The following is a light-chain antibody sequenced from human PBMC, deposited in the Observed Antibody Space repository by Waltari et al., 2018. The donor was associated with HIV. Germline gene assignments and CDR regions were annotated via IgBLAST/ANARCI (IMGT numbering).Light chain of an antibody. CDR1: SSDVGRYHY. J-gene: IGLJ2*01. CDR2: EVN. Sequence: QSALTQPPSASGSPGQSVTISSTGTSSDVGRYHYVSWYQQHPSKAPKLLIYEVNKRPSGVPDRFSGSKSGNTASLTVSGLQAEDEAEYSCTSYAGINPVVFGGGTKLTVL. CDR3: TSYAGINPVV. V-gene: IGLV2-8*01.